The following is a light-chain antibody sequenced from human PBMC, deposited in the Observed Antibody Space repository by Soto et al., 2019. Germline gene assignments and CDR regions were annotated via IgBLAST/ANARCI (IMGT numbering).Light chain of an antibody. V-gene: IGKV3-11*01. CDR1: QSVSRY. CDR3: QQRSNWIT. J-gene: IGKJ5*01. Sequence: EIVLTQSPATLSWSPGERAALSCRASQSVSRYLAWYQQKPGQAPRLLIYDASNRATGIPARFSGSGSGTDFTLTISSLEPEDFAVYYCQQRSNWITFGQGTRLEIK. CDR2: DAS.